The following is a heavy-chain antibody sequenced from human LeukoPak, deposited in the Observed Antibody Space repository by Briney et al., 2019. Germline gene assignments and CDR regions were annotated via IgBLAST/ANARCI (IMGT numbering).Heavy chain of an antibody. CDR2: INPSGGST. Sequence: ASVKVSCKASGHTFTSYYMHWVRQAPGQGLEWMGIINPSGGSTSYAKKFQGRVTMTRDTSTSTVYMELSSLRSEDTAVYYCAVRALNTAGHFDYWGQGTLVTVSS. D-gene: IGHD6-13*01. CDR1: GHTFTSYY. V-gene: IGHV1-46*01. J-gene: IGHJ4*02. CDR3: AVRALNTAGHFDY.